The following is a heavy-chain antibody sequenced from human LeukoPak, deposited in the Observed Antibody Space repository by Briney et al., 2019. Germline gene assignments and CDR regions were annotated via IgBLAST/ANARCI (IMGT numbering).Heavy chain of an antibody. V-gene: IGHV3-7*01. D-gene: IGHD2-2*01. J-gene: IGHJ4*02. CDR2: MKQDGSGK. CDR3: ARGRYSSRSGGYYFDI. CDR1: GFTFSSYW. Sequence: PGGSLRLSCAASGFTFSSYWMSWVRQAPGKGLEWVANMKQDGSGKYYVDSVKGRFTISRDNAKNSLSLQMNSLRAEDTAVYYCARGRYSSRSGGYYFDIWGQGTLVTVSS.